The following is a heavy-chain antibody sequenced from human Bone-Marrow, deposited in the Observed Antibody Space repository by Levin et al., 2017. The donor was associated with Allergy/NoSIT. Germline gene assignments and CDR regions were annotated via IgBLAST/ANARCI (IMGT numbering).Heavy chain of an antibody. J-gene: IGHJ6*02. CDR2: ISAYNGNT. V-gene: IGHV1-18*01. CDR3: AREGRGLITIFGVVPPYYYGMDG. CDR1: GYTFTSYG. Sequence: ASVKVSCKASGYTFTSYGISWVRQAPGQGLEWMGWISAYNGNTNYAQKLQGRVTMTTDTSTSTAYMELRSLRSDDTAVYYCAREGRGLITIFGVVPPYYYGMDGWGQGTTVTVSS. D-gene: IGHD3-3*01.